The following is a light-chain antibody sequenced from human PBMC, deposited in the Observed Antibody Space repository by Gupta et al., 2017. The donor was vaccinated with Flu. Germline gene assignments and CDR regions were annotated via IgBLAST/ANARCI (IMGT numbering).Light chain of an antibody. V-gene: IGKV1-39*01. J-gene: IGKJ2*01. CDR3: QQSHSIPYT. CDR1: QTISSY. Sequence: PSSLSASVGDTVTITCRASQTISSYLNWYHQKPGKGPDLLIFAASTLQSGVASRFRGSGSGTXFSLTIXGLQPEDFGTYYCQQSHSIPYTFGXGTRLEIK. CDR2: AAS.